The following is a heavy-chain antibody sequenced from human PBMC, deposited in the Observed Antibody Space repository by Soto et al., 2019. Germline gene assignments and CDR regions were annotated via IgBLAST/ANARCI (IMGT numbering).Heavy chain of an antibody. D-gene: IGHD3-16*02. CDR2: IKSKTDGGTT. Sequence: EVQLVESGGGLVKPGGSLRLSCAASGFTFSNAWMSWVRQAPGKGLEWVGRIKSKTDGGTTDYAAPVKGRFTISRDDSKNTLYLQMNSLKTEDTAVYYCTTTLVLTSGGVIDVFDYWGQGTLVTVSS. V-gene: IGHV3-15*01. J-gene: IGHJ4*02. CDR1: GFTFSNAW. CDR3: TTTLVLTSGGVIDVFDY.